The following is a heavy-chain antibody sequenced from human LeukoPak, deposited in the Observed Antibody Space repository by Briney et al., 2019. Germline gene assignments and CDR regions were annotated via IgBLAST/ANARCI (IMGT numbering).Heavy chain of an antibody. J-gene: IGHJ5*02. V-gene: IGHV3-30*18. D-gene: IGHD5-24*01. CDR1: GFTFSSYG. CDR3: AKDTIARFDP. CDR2: ISYDGSNK. Sequence: GSLRLSCAASGFTFSSYGMHWVRQAPGKGLEWVAVISYDGSNKYYADSAKGRFTISRDNSKNTLYLQMNSLRAEDTAVYYCAKDTIARFDPWGQGTLVTVSS.